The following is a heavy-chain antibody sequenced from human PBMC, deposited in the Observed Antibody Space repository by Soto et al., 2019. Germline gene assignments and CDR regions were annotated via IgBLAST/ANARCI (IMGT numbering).Heavy chain of an antibody. CDR3: AKDPLDELVRGVIIMNNWFDP. V-gene: IGHV3-23*01. J-gene: IGHJ5*02. Sequence: PGGSLRLSCAASGFTFSSYAMSWVRQAPGKGLEWVSAISGSGGSTYYADSVKGRFTISRDNSKNTLYLQMNSLRAEDTAVYYCAKDPLDELVRGVIIMNNWFDPWGQGTLVTVSS. CDR2: ISGSGGST. D-gene: IGHD3-10*01. CDR1: GFTFSSYA.